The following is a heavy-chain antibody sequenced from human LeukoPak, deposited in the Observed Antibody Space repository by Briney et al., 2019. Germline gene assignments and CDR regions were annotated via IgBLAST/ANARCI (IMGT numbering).Heavy chain of an antibody. CDR3: ARDVGGALDY. CDR2: IRGDEGDK. CDR1: GFTFRNYW. V-gene: IGHV3-7*03. D-gene: IGHD4-17*01. Sequence: GGSLRLSCTVSGFTFRNYWMAWVRQAPGKGLEWVSNIRGDEGDKNSVDSVKGRFSISRDNAKKSLYLQMNSLRVEDTAVYYCARDVGGALDYWGQGTLVTVSS. J-gene: IGHJ4*02.